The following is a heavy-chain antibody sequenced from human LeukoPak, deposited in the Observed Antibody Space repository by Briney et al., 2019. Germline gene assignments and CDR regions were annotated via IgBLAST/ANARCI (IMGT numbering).Heavy chain of an antibody. J-gene: IGHJ4*02. CDR2: IYYSVST. D-gene: IGHD6-6*01. Sequence: SETLSLTCTVSGGANSSYYWSWIRQPPGKGLEWIGYIYYSVSTYYNPSLESRVTMSVDTSKNQFSLKVSSVTAADTAVYYCARRGASSSEEYWGQGTLVIVSS. CDR3: ARRGASSSEEY. V-gene: IGHV4-59*04. CDR1: GGANSSYY.